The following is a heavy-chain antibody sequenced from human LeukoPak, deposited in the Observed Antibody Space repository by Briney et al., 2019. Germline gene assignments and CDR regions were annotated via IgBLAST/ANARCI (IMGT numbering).Heavy chain of an antibody. D-gene: IGHD1-26*01. V-gene: IGHV3-66*01. CDR2: IYSGGST. CDR3: ARDRLSVGATSHYYYGMDV. CDR1: GFTFSSYA. Sequence: AGGSLRLSCAASGFTFSSYAMSWVRQAPGKGLEWVSVIYSGGSTYYADSVKGRFTISRDNSKNTLYLQMNSLRAEDTAVYYCARDRLSVGATSHYYYGMDVWGQGTTVTVSS. J-gene: IGHJ6*02.